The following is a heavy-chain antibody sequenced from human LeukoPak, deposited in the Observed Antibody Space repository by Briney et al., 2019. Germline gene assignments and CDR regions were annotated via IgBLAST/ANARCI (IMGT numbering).Heavy chain of an antibody. Sequence: GGPLRLSCAASGFTFSSYAMSWVRQAPGKGLEWVSAISGGGVSTYYADSVKGRFTISRDNSKSTLYLQMNSLRVEDTALYYCARSMTLGGRSYYYYGVDVWGQGTTVTVSS. D-gene: IGHD2-15*01. V-gene: IGHV3-23*01. CDR1: GFTFSSYA. J-gene: IGHJ6*02. CDR3: ARSMTLGGRSYYYYGVDV. CDR2: ISGGGVST.